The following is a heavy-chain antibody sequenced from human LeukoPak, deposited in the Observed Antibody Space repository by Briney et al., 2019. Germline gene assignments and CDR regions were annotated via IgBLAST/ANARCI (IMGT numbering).Heavy chain of an antibody. CDR3: TRESGSYHGNDY. D-gene: IGHD1-26*01. J-gene: IGHJ4*02. CDR1: GYTFTNYD. CDR2: MSPRSGNT. V-gene: IGHV1-8*01. Sequence: ASVKVSCKASGYTFTNYDINWVRQATGQGLEWMGWMSPRSGNTGYAQKFQGRVTMTRSTSISTAYMELSSLRSEDTAVYYCTRESGSYHGNDYWGQGTLVTVSS.